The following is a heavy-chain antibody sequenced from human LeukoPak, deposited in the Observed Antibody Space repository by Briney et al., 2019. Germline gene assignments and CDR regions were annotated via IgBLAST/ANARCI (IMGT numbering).Heavy chain of an antibody. D-gene: IGHD3-22*01. CDR2: INPNSGGT. CDR1: GYTFTGYY. J-gene: IGHJ5*02. CDR3: ARDYYDSSGYSRFDP. Sequence: GASVKVSCKASGYTFTGYYMHWVRQAPGQGLEWMGWINPNSGGTDYAQKFQGRVTMTRDTSISTAYMEVSRLRSDDTAVYYCARDYYDSSGYSRFDPWGQGTLVTVPS. V-gene: IGHV1-2*02.